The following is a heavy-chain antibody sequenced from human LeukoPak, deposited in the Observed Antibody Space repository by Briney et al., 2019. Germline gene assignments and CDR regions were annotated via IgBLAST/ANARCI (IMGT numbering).Heavy chain of an antibody. J-gene: IGHJ4*02. CDR1: GGSITSSSYY. Sequence: PSETLSLTCTVSGGSITSSSYYWGWIRQPPGRGLQWIGSFYYSGSTYYNPSLKSRVTIYVDTSKNQFSLKLSSVTAADTAVYYCARGRRDGYNLEYFDKWGQGTLVTVSS. CDR3: ARGRRDGYNLEYFDK. V-gene: IGHV4-39*01. D-gene: IGHD5-24*01. CDR2: FYYSGST.